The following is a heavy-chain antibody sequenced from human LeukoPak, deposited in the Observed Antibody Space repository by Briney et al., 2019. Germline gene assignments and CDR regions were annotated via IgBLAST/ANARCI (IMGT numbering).Heavy chain of an antibody. CDR1: GFTFSSYA. J-gene: IGHJ4*02. CDR2: ISGSGGSGVST. V-gene: IGHV3-23*01. CDR3: AKGPSGSPRWGYLDY. Sequence: GGSLRLSCAASGFTFSSYAMSWVRQAPGKGLEWVSTISGSGGSGVSTYYADSVKGRFTISRDNSKNTLYLQMNSLRAEDTAVYYCAKGPSGSPRWGYLDYWGQGTLVTVSS. D-gene: IGHD1-26*01.